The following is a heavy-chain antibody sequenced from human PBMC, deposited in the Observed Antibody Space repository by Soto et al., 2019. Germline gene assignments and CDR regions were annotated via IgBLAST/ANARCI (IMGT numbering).Heavy chain of an antibody. D-gene: IGHD2-15*01. J-gene: IGHJ6*03. CDR3: ASARYCSGGSCYNFNYYMDV. Sequence: GSLRLSCSASGFTFSSYAMHWVRQDPGKGLEYVSAISSNGGSTYYADSVKGRFTISRDNSKNTLYLQMSSLRAEDTAVYYCASARYCSGGSCYNFNYYMDVWGKGTTVTVSS. CDR1: GFTFSSYA. CDR2: ISSNGGST. V-gene: IGHV3-64D*08.